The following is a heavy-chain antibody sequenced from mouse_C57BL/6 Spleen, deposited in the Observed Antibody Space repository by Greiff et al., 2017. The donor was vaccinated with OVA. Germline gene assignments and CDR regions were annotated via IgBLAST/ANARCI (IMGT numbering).Heavy chain of an antibody. CDR3: ERCLRPLYAMAY. J-gene: IGHJ4*01. CDR2: IRNKANGYTS. Sequence: EVMLVESGGGLVQPGGSLSLSCAASGFTFTDYYMSWVRQPPGHALEWLGFIRNKANGYTSEYSASVKGRFTISRDNSESILYLQLKALSTEESATYDCERCLRPLYAMAYWGQGTSVTVSA. D-gene: IGHD6-1*01. CDR1: GFTFTDYY. V-gene: IGHV7-3*01.